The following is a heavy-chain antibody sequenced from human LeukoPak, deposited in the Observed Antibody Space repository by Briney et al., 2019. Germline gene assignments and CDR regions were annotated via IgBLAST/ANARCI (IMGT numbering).Heavy chain of an antibody. Sequence: GESLKISCKGSGYSFSSYWIAWVRQMPGKGLEWMGIIYPGDSDTRYSPSFQGQVIISADKSISTAYLQWSSLKASDTAIYYCARGGAVAATWLEFWGQGALVTVSS. D-gene: IGHD6-19*01. CDR3: ARGGAVAATWLEF. CDR1: GYSFSSYW. V-gene: IGHV5-51*01. CDR2: IYPGDSDT. J-gene: IGHJ4*02.